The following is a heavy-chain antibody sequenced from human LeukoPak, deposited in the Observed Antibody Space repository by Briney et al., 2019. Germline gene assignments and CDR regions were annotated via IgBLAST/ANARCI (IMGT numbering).Heavy chain of an antibody. CDR2: VHNSGST. J-gene: IGHJ3*02. D-gene: IGHD1-26*01. CDR1: GGSVSSYH. CDR3: VRDWEGFNFDI. V-gene: IGHV4-59*02. Sequence: SETLSLTCIVSGGSVSSYHWSWVRQPPGEGLEWIAYVHNSGSTNYNPSLKSRVTISVDRPKNQFSLKMSSVTAEDTAGYYCVRDWEGFNFDIWGQGTMVTVSS.